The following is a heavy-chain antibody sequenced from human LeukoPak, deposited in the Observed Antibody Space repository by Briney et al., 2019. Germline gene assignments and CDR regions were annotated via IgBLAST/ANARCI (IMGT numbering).Heavy chain of an antibody. CDR3: ARSPISSWAIDY. J-gene: IGHJ4*02. V-gene: IGHV3-33*01. Sequence: GGSLRLSCAVSGFTFSSYGTHCVRQAPGEGLGWVAVIWYDGSNKYYADSAKGRLTISREHSKNTLYLQMTSLRAEDTAVYYFARSPISSWAIDYWGQGTLVTVSS. D-gene: IGHD6-13*01. CDR1: GFTFSSYG. CDR2: IWYDGSNK.